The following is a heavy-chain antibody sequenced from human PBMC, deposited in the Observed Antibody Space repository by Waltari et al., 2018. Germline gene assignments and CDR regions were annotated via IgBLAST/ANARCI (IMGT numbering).Heavy chain of an antibody. D-gene: IGHD2-2*01. CDR2: IFSGGDT. CDR3: TRTLVPADPPRAMDV. CDR1: GFTVRNNY. J-gene: IGHJ6*02. V-gene: IGHV3-53*01. Sequence: VQLVESGGDLIQPGGSLRLSCAASGFTVRNNYMAWVRQAPGKGLELVSVIFSGGDTYYADSVKGRFTISRDSSRNMLHLQMNSLRVEDTAVYYCTRTLVPADPPRAMDVWGQGTVVSVSS.